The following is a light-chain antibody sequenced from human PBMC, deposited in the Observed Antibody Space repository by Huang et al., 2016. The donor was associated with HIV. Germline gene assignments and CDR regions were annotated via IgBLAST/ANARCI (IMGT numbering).Light chain of an antibody. CDR1: QSVSSN. CDR3: HQYNNWPPGYT. Sequence: IVMTQSPATLSVSPGESATLPCRASQSVSSNLAWYQQKPGQAPRLLSYGASTRSTGIPARFSGSGSGTEFTLTISSLHSEDFAVYYCHQYNNWPPGYTFGQGTNLEIK. J-gene: IGKJ2*01. V-gene: IGKV3-15*01. CDR2: GAS.